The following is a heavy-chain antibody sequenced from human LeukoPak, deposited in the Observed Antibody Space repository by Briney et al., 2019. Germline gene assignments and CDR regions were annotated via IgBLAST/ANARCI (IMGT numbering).Heavy chain of an antibody. CDR1: GGSVSSGSYY. J-gene: IGHJ4*02. V-gene: IGHV4-61*01. D-gene: IGHD2-21*02. CDR2: IYYSGST. Sequence: SETLSLICTVSGGSVSSGSYYWSWLRQPPGKGLEWIGYIYYSGSTNYNPSLKSRVTISVDTSKNQFSLKLSSVTAADTAVYYCARDRGDYYFDYWGQGTLVTVSS. CDR3: ARDRGDYYFDY.